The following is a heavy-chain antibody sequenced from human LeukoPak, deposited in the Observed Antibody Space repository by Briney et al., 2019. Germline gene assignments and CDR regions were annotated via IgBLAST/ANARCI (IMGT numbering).Heavy chain of an antibody. CDR1: TLSFTSFA. D-gene: IGHD6-13*01. J-gene: IGHJ3*02. V-gene: IGHV3-23*01. Sequence: GGSLRPSSPTSTLSFTSFAISWVRQPPGKELEWVSSISGSGGNTYYADSVKGRFTISRDNSKNTRYVQMNSLRDEATALYYYARDWPSEWQQLPDYDAGDIWGQGTMVTVSS. CDR3: ARDWPSEWQQLPDYDAGDI. CDR2: ISGSGGNT.